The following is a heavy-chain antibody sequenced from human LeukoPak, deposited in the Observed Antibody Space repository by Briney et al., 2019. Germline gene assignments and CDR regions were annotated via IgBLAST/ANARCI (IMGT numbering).Heavy chain of an antibody. D-gene: IGHD3-22*01. CDR3: ARIETYYYESSGYYFDN. Sequence: GGSLRLSCAASGFSFSDSYMTWIRQAPGKGLEWISYISHSGSTIYCANSVKGRFTISRDNAKNSLYLQMNSLRAEDTAVYYCARIETYYYESSGYYFDNWGQGTLVTVSS. V-gene: IGHV3-11*01. CDR2: ISHSGSTI. J-gene: IGHJ4*02. CDR1: GFSFSDSY.